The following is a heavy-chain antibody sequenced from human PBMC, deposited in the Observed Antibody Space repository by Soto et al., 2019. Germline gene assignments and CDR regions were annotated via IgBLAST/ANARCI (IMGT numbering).Heavy chain of an antibody. CDR3: AREADYYDSSGYYPDY. V-gene: IGHV4-30-4*01. J-gene: IGHJ4*02. Sequence: PSETLSLTCTVSGGSISSGDYYWSWIRQPPGKGLEWIGYIYYSGSTYYNPSLKSRVTISVDTSKNQFSLKLSSVTAADTAVYYCAREADYYDSSGYYPDYWGQGTLVTVSS. D-gene: IGHD3-22*01. CDR2: IYYSGST. CDR1: GGSISSGDYY.